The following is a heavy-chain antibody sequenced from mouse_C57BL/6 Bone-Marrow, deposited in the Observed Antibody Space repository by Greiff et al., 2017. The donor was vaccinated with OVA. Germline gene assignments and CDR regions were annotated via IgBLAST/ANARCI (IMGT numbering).Heavy chain of an antibody. CDR1: GYTFTSYW. V-gene: IGHV1-59*01. CDR3: ARLYSNYDY. D-gene: IGHD2-5*01. CDR2: IDPSDSYT. Sequence: QVQLQQPGAELVRPGTSVKLSCKASGYTFTSYWMHWVKQRPGQGLEWIGVIDPSDSYTNYNQKFKGKATLTVDTSSSTAYMQLSSLTSEDSAVYYCARLYSNYDYWGQGTTLTVSS. J-gene: IGHJ2*01.